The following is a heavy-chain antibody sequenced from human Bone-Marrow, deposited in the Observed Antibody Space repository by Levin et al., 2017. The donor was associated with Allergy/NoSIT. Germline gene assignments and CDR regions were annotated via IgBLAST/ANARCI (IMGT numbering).Heavy chain of an antibody. D-gene: IGHD6-19*01. J-gene: IGHJ2*01. CDR1: GFSVSGNY. V-gene: IGHV3-53*01. Sequence: PGGSLRLSCAASGFSVSGNYMSWVRQAPGKGLEWVSVIYSGGDTKYTESVKGRFSISRDTSKNTLYLQMNSLRVEDTAVYYCAKCSGWYGKGYFDLWGRGTLVTVSS. CDR3: AKCSGWYGKGYFDL. CDR2: IYSGGDT.